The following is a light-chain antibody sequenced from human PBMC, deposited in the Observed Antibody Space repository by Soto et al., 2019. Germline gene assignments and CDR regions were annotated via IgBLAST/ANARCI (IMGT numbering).Light chain of an antibody. J-gene: IGLJ2*01. Sequence: HSALTQPPSASGSPGQSVTISCTGTSRDVGGYSFVSWYQQYPGKAPRVLIYEVTQRPSGVPDRFSGSKSANTASLTVSGLQAEDEADYYCSSYAGSDNAVVFGGGTKVTVL. V-gene: IGLV2-8*01. CDR2: EVT. CDR3: SSYAGSDNAVV. CDR1: SRDVGGYSF.